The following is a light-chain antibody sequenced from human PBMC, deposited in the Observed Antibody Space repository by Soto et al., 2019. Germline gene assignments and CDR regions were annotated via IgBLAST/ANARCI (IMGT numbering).Light chain of an antibody. J-gene: IGKJ2*01. V-gene: IGKV1-9*01. CDR2: GAS. CDR3: QQLNSHPRT. Sequence: DIQLTRSPFFLSASVGDRVTISCRASQAIYSYLAWYQQKPGKAPKLLIFGASKLQSGVPSRFSGSGSGTEFTLTISSLQPEDFATYYCQQLNSHPRTFGQGTKLEIK. CDR1: QAIYSY.